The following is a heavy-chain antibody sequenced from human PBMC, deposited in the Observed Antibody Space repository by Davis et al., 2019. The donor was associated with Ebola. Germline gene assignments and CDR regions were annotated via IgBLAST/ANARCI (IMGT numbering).Heavy chain of an antibody. CDR3: AKDMYSSGWYWDY. D-gene: IGHD6-19*01. Sequence: PGGSLRLSCAASGFTFSSYAMSWVRQAPGKGLEWISAISGSGGSTYYADSVKGRFTISRDNSKNTLYLQMNSLRAEDTAVYYCAKDMYSSGWYWDYWGQGTLVTVSS. CDR1: GFTFSSYA. CDR2: ISGSGGST. V-gene: IGHV3-23*01. J-gene: IGHJ4*02.